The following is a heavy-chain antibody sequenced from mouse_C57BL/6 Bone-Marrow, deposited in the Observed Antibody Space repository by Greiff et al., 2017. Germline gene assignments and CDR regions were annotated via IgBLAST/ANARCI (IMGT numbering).Heavy chain of an antibody. J-gene: IGHJ1*03. Sequence: VQLQQPGTELVKPGASVKLSCKASGYTFTSYWMHWVKQRPGQGLEWIGNINPSNGGTNYNEKFKSKATLPVDKSSSTAYMQLSSLTSEDSAVYYCARRGTGTPDWYCDVGGTGTTVTVSS. CDR1: GYTFTSYW. CDR3: ARRGTGTPDWYCDV. CDR2: INPSNGGT. V-gene: IGHV1-53*01. D-gene: IGHD4-1*01.